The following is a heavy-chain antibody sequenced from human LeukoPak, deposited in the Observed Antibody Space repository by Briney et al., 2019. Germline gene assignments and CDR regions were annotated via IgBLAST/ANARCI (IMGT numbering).Heavy chain of an antibody. CDR1: GFTVSSNY. Sequence: GGSLRLSCAASGFTVSSNYMSWVRQAPGKGLEWGSVIYSGGSTYYADSVKGRFTISRDNSKNTLYLQMNSLRAEDTAVYYCAKDRRGGYCSSTSCYSAMDVWGQGTTVTVSS. CDR2: IYSGGST. J-gene: IGHJ6*02. D-gene: IGHD2-2*02. CDR3: AKDRRGGYCSSTSCYSAMDV. V-gene: IGHV3-53*01.